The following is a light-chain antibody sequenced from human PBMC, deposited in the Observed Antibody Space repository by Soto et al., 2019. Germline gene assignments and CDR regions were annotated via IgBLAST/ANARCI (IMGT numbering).Light chain of an antibody. CDR1: QSVSTF. V-gene: IGKV3-15*01. CDR3: QQYSNWPLLS. Sequence: EIVLTQSQPTLSLSPSAGAFLXCMPSQSVSTFLAWYQQKPGQTPRVLIYGASTRAIGIPARFSGSGFGTEFTLTISSLQSEDFVVYYCQQYSNWPLLSFGGGTKVDIK. J-gene: IGKJ4*01. CDR2: GAS.